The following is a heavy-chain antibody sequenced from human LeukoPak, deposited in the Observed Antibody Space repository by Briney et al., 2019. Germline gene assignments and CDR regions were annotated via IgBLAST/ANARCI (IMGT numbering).Heavy chain of an antibody. D-gene: IGHD1-26*01. CDR1: GGSISISNYH. CDR3: ARRTSNPVGAIDY. Sequence: SETLSLTCTVSGGSISISNYHWGWIRQPPGRGLEWIVSISYSGTYYNPSLKSRLTISVDTSKNHFSLNLRSVTAADAAVYYCARRTSNPVGAIDYWGQGTLVTVSS. CDR2: ISYSGT. J-gene: IGHJ4*02. V-gene: IGHV4-39*01.